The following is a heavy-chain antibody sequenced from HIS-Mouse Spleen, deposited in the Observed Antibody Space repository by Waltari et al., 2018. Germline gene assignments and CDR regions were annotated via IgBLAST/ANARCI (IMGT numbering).Heavy chain of an antibody. Sequence: QVQLVQSGAEVKKPGASVKVSCKASGYTFTRYYMPLVRQAPGQGLEWMGWINPNSGGTNYAQKFQGRVTMTRDTSISTAYMELSRLRSDDTAVYYCARGRYYDFWSGNWFDPWGQGTLVTVSS. J-gene: IGHJ5*02. V-gene: IGHV1-2*02. CDR2: INPNSGGT. CDR1: GYTFTRYY. D-gene: IGHD3-3*01. CDR3: ARGRYYDFWSGNWFDP.